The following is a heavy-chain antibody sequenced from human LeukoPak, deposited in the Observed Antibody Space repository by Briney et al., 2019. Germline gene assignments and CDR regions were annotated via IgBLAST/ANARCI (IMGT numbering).Heavy chain of an antibody. CDR1: GYTFTTYA. J-gene: IGHJ6*02. V-gene: IGHV1-3*01. D-gene: IGHD2-2*01. CDR3: ARSILVVPVASHYNYGVDV. CDR2: INAGNGNT. Sequence: ASVKVSCKASGYTFTTYAMHWVRQAPGQRLEWMGWINAGNGNTKYSQKFQARVTITRDTSASTAYMELSSLRSEDTAVYYCARSILVVPVASHYNYGVDVWGQGTTVTVSS.